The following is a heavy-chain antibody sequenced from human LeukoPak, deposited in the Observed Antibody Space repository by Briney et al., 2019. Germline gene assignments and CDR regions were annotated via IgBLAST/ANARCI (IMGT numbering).Heavy chain of an antibody. CDR3: ARGESGYYY. V-gene: IGHV4-34*01. D-gene: IGHD3-3*01. Sequence: SETLSLTCAVYGGSFSGHYWSWIRQPPGKGLEWIGEINHSGSTNYNPSLKSRVTISVDTSKNQFSLKLSSVTAADTAVYYCARGESGYYYWGQGTLVTVSS. CDR1: GGSFSGHY. CDR2: INHSGST. J-gene: IGHJ4*02.